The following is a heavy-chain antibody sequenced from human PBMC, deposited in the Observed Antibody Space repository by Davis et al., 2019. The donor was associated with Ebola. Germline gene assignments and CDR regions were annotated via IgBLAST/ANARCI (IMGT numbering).Heavy chain of an antibody. CDR1: GFTFSSYS. Sequence: GGSLRLSCAASGFTFSSYSMNWVRQAPGKGLEWVSYISSSSSTIYYADSVKGRFTISRDNAKNSLYLQMNSLRDEDTAVYYCARDQYSSSSLPFDYWGQGTLVTVSS. V-gene: IGHV3-48*02. CDR3: ARDQYSSSSLPFDY. CDR2: ISSSSSTI. D-gene: IGHD6-6*01. J-gene: IGHJ4*02.